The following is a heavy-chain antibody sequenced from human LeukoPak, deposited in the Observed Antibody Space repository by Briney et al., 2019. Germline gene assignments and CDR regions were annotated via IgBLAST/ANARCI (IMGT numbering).Heavy chain of an antibody. J-gene: IGHJ5*02. CDR2: ICYSGST. CDR1: GGSISSSSYY. Sequence: SETLSLTCTVSGGSISSSSYYWGWIRQPPGKGLEWIGSICYSGSTYYNPSLKSRVTISVDTSKNQFSLKLSSVTAAGTAVYYCASDFWSGFRYNWFDPWGQGTLVTVSS. V-gene: IGHV4-39*07. D-gene: IGHD3-3*01. CDR3: ASDFWSGFRYNWFDP.